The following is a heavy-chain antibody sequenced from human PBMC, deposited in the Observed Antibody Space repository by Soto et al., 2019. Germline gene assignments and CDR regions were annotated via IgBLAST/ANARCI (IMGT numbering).Heavy chain of an antibody. D-gene: IGHD3-3*01. Sequence: PGGSLRLSCAASGFTFSSYSMNWVRQAPGKGLEWVSSISSSSSYIYYADSVKGRFTISRDNAKNSLYLQMNSLRAEDTAVYYCASVPRYDFTTHDAFDIWGQGTMLTVS. J-gene: IGHJ3*02. CDR1: GFTFSSYS. CDR2: ISSSSSYI. V-gene: IGHV3-21*01. CDR3: ASVPRYDFTTHDAFDI.